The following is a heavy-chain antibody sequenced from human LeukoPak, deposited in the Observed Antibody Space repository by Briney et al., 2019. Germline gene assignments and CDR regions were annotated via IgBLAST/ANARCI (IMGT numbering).Heavy chain of an antibody. CDR2: VYTSGST. V-gene: IGHV4-61*02. CDR3: ASSASYYYYYYMDV. Sequence: PSQTLSLTCTVSGGSISSGSYYWGWIRQPAGKGLEWIGRVYTSGSTNYNPSLKSRVTISLDTSKNQFSLKLTSVTAADTAVYYCASSASYYYYYYMDVWGKGTTVTISS. J-gene: IGHJ6*03. CDR1: GGSISSGSYY.